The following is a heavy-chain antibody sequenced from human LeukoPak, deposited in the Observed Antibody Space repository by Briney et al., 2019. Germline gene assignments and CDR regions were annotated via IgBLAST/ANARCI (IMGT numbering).Heavy chain of an antibody. V-gene: IGHV4-34*01. Sequence: PSETLSLTCAVYGGSFSGYYWSWIRQPPGKGLEWIGEINHGGSTNYNPSLKSRVTISVDTSKNQFSLKLSSVTAADTAVYYCARSSGWYSGAFDIWGQGTMVTVSS. D-gene: IGHD6-19*01. CDR2: INHGGST. CDR1: GGSFSGYY. CDR3: ARSSGWYSGAFDI. J-gene: IGHJ3*02.